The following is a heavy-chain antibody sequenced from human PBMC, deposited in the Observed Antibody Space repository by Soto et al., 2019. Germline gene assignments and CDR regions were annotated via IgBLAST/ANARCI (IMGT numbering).Heavy chain of an antibody. V-gene: IGHV3-23*01. CDR1: GFTFSSYA. CDR3: AKDIVVVPAAMCGLDY. J-gene: IGHJ4*02. Sequence: GVLRLSCAASGFTFSSYAMSWVRQAPGKGLEWVSAISGSGGSTYYADSVKGRFTISRDNSKNTLYLQMNSLRAEDTAVYYCAKDIVVVPAAMCGLDYWGQGTLVTVSS. D-gene: IGHD2-2*01. CDR2: ISGSGGST.